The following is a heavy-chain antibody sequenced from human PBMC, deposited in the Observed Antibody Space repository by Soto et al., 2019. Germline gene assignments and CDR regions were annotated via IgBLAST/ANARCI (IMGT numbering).Heavy chain of an antibody. D-gene: IGHD2-15*01. J-gene: IGHJ6*02. V-gene: IGHV4-39*01. CDR3: ASGVVVVAATDYYYYYGMDV. CDR1: GGSISSSSYY. Sequence: SETLSLTCTVYGGSISSSSYYWGWIRQPPGKGLVWIGSIYYSGSTYYNPSLKSRVTISVDTSKNQFSLKLSSVTAADTAVYYCASGVVVVAATDYYYYYGMDVWGQGTTVTVSS. CDR2: IYYSGST.